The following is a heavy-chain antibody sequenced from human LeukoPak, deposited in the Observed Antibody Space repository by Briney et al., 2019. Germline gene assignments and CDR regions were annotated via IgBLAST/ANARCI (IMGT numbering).Heavy chain of an antibody. CDR3: ARGAYCTSINCYGFDY. V-gene: IGHV4-34*01. Sequence: SETLSLTCNVSGGSFTAFYWNWIRQPPGKGLEWIGEVSHSGITGYNPSLKSRVTLSVDTSKNQFSLRLASVTAADTAVYYCARGAYCTSINCYGFDYWGQGTQVTASS. CDR1: GGSFTAFY. CDR2: VSHSGIT. D-gene: IGHD2-2*01. J-gene: IGHJ4*02.